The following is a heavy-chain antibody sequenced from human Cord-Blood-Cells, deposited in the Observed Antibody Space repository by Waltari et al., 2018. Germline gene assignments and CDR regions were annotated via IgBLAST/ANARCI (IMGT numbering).Heavy chain of an antibody. V-gene: IGHV4-34*01. CDR2: FNHNGST. CDR1: GGSFSGYY. Sequence: QVQLQQWGAGLLKPSETLSPTCAVYGGSFSGYYWSWIRQPPGKGLEWIGAFNHNGSTNYNPSLKSRVTISVDTSKNQFSLKRSSVTAADTAVYYCASLNYYYYYGMDVWGQGTTVTVSS. CDR3: ASLNYYYYYGMDV. J-gene: IGHJ6*02.